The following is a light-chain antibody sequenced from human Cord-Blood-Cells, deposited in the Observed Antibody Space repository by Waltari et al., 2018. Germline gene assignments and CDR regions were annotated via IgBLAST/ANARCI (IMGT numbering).Light chain of an antibody. V-gene: IGLV2-11*01. CDR1: SSDVGGYNY. CDR3: CSYAGSYTFTVV. Sequence: QSALTQPRSVSGSPGQSVTISCTGTSSDVGGYNYVSWYQQHPGKAPKLIIYDVSKRPSGVPDCFSGSKSGNTASLTISGLQAEDEADYYCCSYAGSYTFTVVFGGGTKLTVL. J-gene: IGLJ2*01. CDR2: DVS.